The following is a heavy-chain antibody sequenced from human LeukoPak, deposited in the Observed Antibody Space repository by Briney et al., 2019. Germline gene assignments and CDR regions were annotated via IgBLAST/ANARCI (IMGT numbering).Heavy chain of an antibody. Sequence: WVSAISGSGGSTYYADSVKGRFTISRDNSKNTLYLQMNSLRAEDTAVYYCAKPTIVVDFDYWGQGTLVTVSS. CDR3: AKPTIVVDFDY. V-gene: IGHV3-23*01. J-gene: IGHJ4*02. D-gene: IGHD3-22*01. CDR2: ISGSGGST.